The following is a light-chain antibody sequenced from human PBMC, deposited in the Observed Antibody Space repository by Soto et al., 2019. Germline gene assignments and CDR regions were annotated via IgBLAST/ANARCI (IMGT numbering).Light chain of an antibody. Sequence: QSVLTQPPSVSAAPGQKVTISCSGSSSNIGNNYVSWYQQLPGTAPKLLIYDNNKRPSGIPDRFSGSKSGTSATLGITGLQTGDEADYYCGTWDSSLPVSVVFGGGTKLTVL. CDR3: GTWDSSLPVSVV. V-gene: IGLV1-51*01. CDR1: SSNIGNNY. J-gene: IGLJ2*01. CDR2: DNN.